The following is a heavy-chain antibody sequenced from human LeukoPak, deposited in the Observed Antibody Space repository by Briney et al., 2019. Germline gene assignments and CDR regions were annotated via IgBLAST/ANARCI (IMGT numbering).Heavy chain of an antibody. V-gene: IGHV3-23*01. Sequence: GGSLRLSCLTSGFTLSTNAMSWVRQAPGKGLEWISGISGSGASTYYADSVKGRFTISRDGSRNTLYLQMNSLRGDDTAVYYCAKDVGKWESLHFFDYWGQGTLVTVSS. CDR1: GFTLSTNA. D-gene: IGHD1-26*01. CDR2: ISGSGAST. CDR3: AKDVGKWESLHFFDY. J-gene: IGHJ4*02.